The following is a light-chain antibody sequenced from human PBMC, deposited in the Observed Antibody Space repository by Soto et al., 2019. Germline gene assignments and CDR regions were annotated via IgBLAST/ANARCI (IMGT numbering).Light chain of an antibody. CDR3: QQHNSSPWT. CDR2: DAS. J-gene: IGKJ1*01. CDR1: QSIGDW. V-gene: IGKV1-5*01. Sequence: DIQMTQSPSTLSASAGDRVTITCRASQSIGDWLAWYQQKPGKAPKLLIFDASSLESGVPSRFSGSGSGAEFTLTISSLQPDDFATYYCQQHNSSPWTFGQGTKVDIK.